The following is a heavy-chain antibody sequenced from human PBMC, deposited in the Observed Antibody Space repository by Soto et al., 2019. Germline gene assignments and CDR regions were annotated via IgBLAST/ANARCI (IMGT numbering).Heavy chain of an antibody. D-gene: IGHD3-3*01. V-gene: IGHV1-3*01. CDR3: ARATIFGVVMNPNYYMDV. J-gene: IGHJ6*03. CDR2: INAGNGNT. Sequence: ASVKVSCKASGYTFTSYAMHWVRQAPGQRLEWMGWINAGNGNTKYSQKFQGRVTITRDTSASTAYMELSSLRSEDTAVYYCARATIFGVVMNPNYYMDVWGKGTTVTVSS. CDR1: GYTFTSYA.